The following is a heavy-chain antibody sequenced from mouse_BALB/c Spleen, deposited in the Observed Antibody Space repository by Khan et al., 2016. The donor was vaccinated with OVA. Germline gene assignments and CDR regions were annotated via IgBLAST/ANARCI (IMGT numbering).Heavy chain of an antibody. D-gene: IGHD3-3*01. CDR1: GLTFSNYW. V-gene: IGHV6-6*02. Sequence: EVKLEESGGGLVQPGGSMKLSCVASGLTFSNYWMNWVRQSPEKGFEWVAEIRLKSNIYATHYAESVRGRFTISRDDSRSSVYLQMNNLGAEDTGIYCCARGWYWYFDVCGAGTTVTVSS. CDR2: IRLKSNIYAT. CDR3: ARGWYWYFDV. J-gene: IGHJ1*01.